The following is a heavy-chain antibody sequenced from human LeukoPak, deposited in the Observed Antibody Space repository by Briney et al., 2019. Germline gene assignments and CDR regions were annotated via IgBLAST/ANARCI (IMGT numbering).Heavy chain of an antibody. Sequence: GGSLRLSCVASGFTFSSYAMGWVRQPPGKGLEWVSAISGSGSNTYYADSVKGRFTISRDKSKSTLYLQMNRLRAEDTSVYYCARGHSFYYDTSGYYLAYWGQGTLVTVSS. CDR2: ISGSGSNT. CDR3: ARGHSFYYDTSGYYLAY. D-gene: IGHD3-22*01. CDR1: GFTFSSYA. J-gene: IGHJ4*02. V-gene: IGHV3-23*01.